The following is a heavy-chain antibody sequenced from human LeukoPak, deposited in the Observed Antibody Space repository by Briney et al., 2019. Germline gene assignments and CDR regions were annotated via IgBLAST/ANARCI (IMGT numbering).Heavy chain of an antibody. V-gene: IGHV4-59*08. J-gene: IGHJ6*03. CDR2: VSFIGRT. CDR1: GVSINDYY. CDR3: ARGTYGYYMDV. Sequence: SETLSLTCTVSGVSINDYYWSWIRQPPGKGLEWIGYVSFIGRTNYNASLKSGVTISLDTSKNQFSLKRSSVAAADTAVYFCARGTYGYYMDVWGKGTTVTVSS. D-gene: IGHD4-17*01.